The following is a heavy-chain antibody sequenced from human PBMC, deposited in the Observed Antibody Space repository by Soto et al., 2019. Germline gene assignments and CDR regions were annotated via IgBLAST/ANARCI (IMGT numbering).Heavy chain of an antibody. CDR3: ARVSSVYGGNSSFQNLNYYYYYGMDV. Sequence: GASVKLPCQASGYTFTSYYMHWVRQAPGQGLEWMGIINPSGGSTSYAQKFQGRVTMTRDTSTSTVYMELSSLRSEDTAVYYCARVSSVYGGNSSFQNLNYYYYYGMDVWGQGTTVTVSS. CDR2: INPSGGST. V-gene: IGHV1-46*01. J-gene: IGHJ6*02. CDR1: GYTFTSYY. D-gene: IGHD2-21*02.